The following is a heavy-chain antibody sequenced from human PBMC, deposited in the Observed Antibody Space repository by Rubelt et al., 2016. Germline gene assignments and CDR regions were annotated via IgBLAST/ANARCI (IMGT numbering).Heavy chain of an antibody. CDR2: INHSGST. CDR1: GGSFSGYY. Sequence: QVQLQQWGAGLLKPSETLSLTCAVYGGSFSGYYWSWIRQPPGKGLEWIGEINHSGSTNYNPSLKSRVTISVDTSKNQFSLKLSSVTAADTAVYYCARGLGYSSGWPRKNNWFDPWGQGTLVTVSS. CDR3: ARGLGYSSGWPRKNNWFDP. V-gene: IGHV4-34*01. J-gene: IGHJ5*02. D-gene: IGHD6-25*01.